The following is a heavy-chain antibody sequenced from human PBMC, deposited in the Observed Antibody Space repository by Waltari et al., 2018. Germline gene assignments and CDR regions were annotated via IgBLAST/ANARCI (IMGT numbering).Heavy chain of an antibody. J-gene: IGHJ3*02. CDR3: AETNYYDSSGRDAFDI. Sequence: QVQLVQYGAEVKKPGASLKIYCKASGYTSTGYYMHRVRTAPGQGLGWMGWSNPNSGGTNYAQKFQGRVTMTRDTSISTAYMELSRLRSDDTAVYYCAETNYYDSSGRDAFDIWGQGTMVTVSS. CDR2: SNPNSGGT. CDR1: GYTSTGYY. V-gene: IGHV1-2*02. D-gene: IGHD3-22*01.